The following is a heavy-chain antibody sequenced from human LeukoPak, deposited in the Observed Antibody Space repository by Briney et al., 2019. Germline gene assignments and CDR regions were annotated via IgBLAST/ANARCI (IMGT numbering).Heavy chain of an antibody. J-gene: IGHJ4*02. Sequence: SETLSLTCAVYGGSFSGYYWSWIRQPPGKGLEWIGEIDHSGSTNYNPSLKSRVTISVDTSKNQFSLKLSSVTAADTAVYYCARGGEVGADFDYWGQGTLVTVSS. D-gene: IGHD1-26*01. V-gene: IGHV4-34*01. CDR3: ARGGEVGADFDY. CDR1: GGSFSGYY. CDR2: IDHSGST.